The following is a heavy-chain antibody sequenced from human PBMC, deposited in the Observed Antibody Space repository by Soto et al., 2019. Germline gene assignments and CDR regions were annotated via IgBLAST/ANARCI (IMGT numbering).Heavy chain of an antibody. Sequence: QVQLQQWGAGPLRPLETLSLTCGVSGGSFSGHYWAWIRQSPGKGLEWIGEINDRGSINYNPSLKSRVSISVDTSKNHYSLNLRSVTAADTAVYYCARDSHDILTGRPWVWYFDLWGRGTLVTVSS. CDR3: ARDSHDILTGRPWVWYFDL. CDR2: INDRGSI. D-gene: IGHD3-9*01. J-gene: IGHJ2*01. V-gene: IGHV4-34*01. CDR1: GGSFSGHY.